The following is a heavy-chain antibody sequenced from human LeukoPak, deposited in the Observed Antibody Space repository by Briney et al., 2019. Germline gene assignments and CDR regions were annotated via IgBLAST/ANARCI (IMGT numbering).Heavy chain of an antibody. J-gene: IGHJ4*02. Sequence: GGSLRLSCAASGFTFSSYDMHWVRQAPGKGLEWVSTIGTAADTYYPGSVKGRFTISRENSKNSFYLQMNSLRAGDTAVYYCARSVPGDSYFDYWGQGTLVTVSS. V-gene: IGHV3-13*01. CDR2: IGTAADT. CDR1: GFTFSSYD. D-gene: IGHD4-17*01. CDR3: ARSVPGDSYFDY.